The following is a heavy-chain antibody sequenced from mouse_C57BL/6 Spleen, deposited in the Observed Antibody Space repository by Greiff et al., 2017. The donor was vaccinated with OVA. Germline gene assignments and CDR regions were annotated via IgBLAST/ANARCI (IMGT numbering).Heavy chain of an antibody. J-gene: IGHJ3*01. V-gene: IGHV1-52*01. CDR3: ARRGYGSSEGFAY. CDR2: IDPSDSET. D-gene: IGHD1-1*01. CDR1: GYTFTSYW. Sequence: QVQLQQPGAELVRPGSSVKLSCKASGYTFTSYWMHWVKQRPIQGLEWIGNIDPSDSETHYNQKFKDKATLTVDKSSSTAYMQLSSLTSEDSAVYYCARRGYGSSEGFAYWGQGTLVTVSA.